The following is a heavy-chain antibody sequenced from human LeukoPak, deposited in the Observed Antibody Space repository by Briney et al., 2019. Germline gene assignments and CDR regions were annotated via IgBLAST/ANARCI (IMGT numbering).Heavy chain of an antibody. J-gene: IGHJ6*02. CDR2: IYYSGST. CDR3: ARDTIAAAGHYYYYYYGMDV. V-gene: IGHV4-59*01. D-gene: IGHD6-13*01. Sequence: SETLSLTCTVSGGSISSYHWSWIRQPPGEGLEWIGYIYYSGSTNYNPSLKSRVTISVDTSKNQFSLKLSSVTAADTAVYYCARDTIAAAGHYYYYYYGMDVWGQGTTVTVSS. CDR1: GGSISSYH.